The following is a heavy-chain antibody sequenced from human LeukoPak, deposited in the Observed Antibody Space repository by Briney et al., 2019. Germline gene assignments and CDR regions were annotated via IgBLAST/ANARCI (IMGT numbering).Heavy chain of an antibody. D-gene: IGHD2-15*01. CDR1: GFTFSSYA. Sequence: GGSLRLSCAASGFTFSSYAMSWVRQAPGKGLEWVSAISGSGGSTYYADSVKGRFTISGDNSKNTLYLQMNSLRAEDTAVYYCARGYCSGGSCPGRNWFDPWGQGTLVTVSS. CDR2: ISGSGGST. CDR3: ARGYCSGGSCPGRNWFDP. V-gene: IGHV3-23*01. J-gene: IGHJ5*02.